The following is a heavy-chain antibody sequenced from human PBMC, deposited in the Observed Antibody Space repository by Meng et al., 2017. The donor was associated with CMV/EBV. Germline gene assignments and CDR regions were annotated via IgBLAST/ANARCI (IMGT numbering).Heavy chain of an antibody. V-gene: IGHV4-34*01. J-gene: IGHJ4*02. CDR1: GGSFSGYY. Sequence: VQLQRWGAGLLKPSETLSLTCAVYGGSFSGYYWSWIRQPPGKGLEWIGEINHSGSTNYNPSLKSRVTISVDTSKNQFSLKLSSVTTADTAVYYCARGGIAAAGPFDYWGQGTLVTVSS. CDR3: ARGGIAAAGPFDY. D-gene: IGHD6-13*01. CDR2: INHSGST.